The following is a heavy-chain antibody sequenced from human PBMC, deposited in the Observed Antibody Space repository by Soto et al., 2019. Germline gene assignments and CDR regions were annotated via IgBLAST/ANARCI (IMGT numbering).Heavy chain of an antibody. V-gene: IGHV1-46*01. J-gene: IGHJ6*02. CDR3: ARAGITMVRGVPILSPYYYGMDV. Sequence: PVEVSCKASGYTFTSYYMRWVRQAQGQGLEWMGIINPSGGSTSYAQKFQGRVTISVDTSKNQFSLKLSSVTAADTAVYYCARAGITMVRGVPILSPYYYGMDVWGQGTTVTVSS. CDR1: GYTFTSYY. CDR2: INPSGGST. D-gene: IGHD3-10*01.